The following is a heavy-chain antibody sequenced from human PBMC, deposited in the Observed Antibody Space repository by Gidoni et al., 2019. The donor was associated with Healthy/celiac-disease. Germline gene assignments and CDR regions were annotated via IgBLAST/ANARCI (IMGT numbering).Heavy chain of an antibody. D-gene: IGHD2-15*01. V-gene: IGHV3-48*01. CDR1: GFTFSSYR. CDR2: IRSSRSSI. J-gene: IGHJ4*02. CDR3: ASMVVAAMGDF. Sequence: EVQLGESGGGLVQHGGSMRLSGAASGFTFSSYRMDGVRQAPGKGLEWVSYIRSSRSSIYYAASVKGRFTISRANATTSLYLQMNSLRAEDTAVYYCASMVVAAMGDFLGQGTLVTVSS.